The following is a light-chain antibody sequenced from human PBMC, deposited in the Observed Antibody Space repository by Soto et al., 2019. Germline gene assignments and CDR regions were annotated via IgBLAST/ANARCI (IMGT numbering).Light chain of an antibody. J-gene: IGLJ2*01. Sequence: QSALTQPASVSGSPGQSITISCTGTSSDVGGYNYVSWYQQHPGQAPKLMIYDVSNRPSGVSNRFSGSKSGNTASLTISGLQAEDEAEYYCSSYTSSSPHVVFGGGTKLTVL. V-gene: IGLV2-14*01. CDR3: SSYTSSSPHVV. CDR1: SSDVGGYNY. CDR2: DVS.